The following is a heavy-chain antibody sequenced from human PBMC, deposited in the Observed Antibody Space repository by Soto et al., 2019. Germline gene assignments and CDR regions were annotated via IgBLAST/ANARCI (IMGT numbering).Heavy chain of an antibody. CDR1: GFTFSSYG. V-gene: IGHV3-33*01. Sequence: GGSLRLSCAASGFTFSSYGMHWVRQAPGKGLEWVAVIWYDGSNKYYADSVKGRFTISRDNSKNTLYLQMNSLRAEDTAVYYCARESNGSGFDYWGQGTLVTVCS. CDR3: ARESNGSGFDY. D-gene: IGHD3-10*01. J-gene: IGHJ4*02. CDR2: IWYDGSNK.